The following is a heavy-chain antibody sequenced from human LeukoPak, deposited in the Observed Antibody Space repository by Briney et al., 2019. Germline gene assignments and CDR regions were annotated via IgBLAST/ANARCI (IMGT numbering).Heavy chain of an antibody. CDR3: ARPGNWWFAP. D-gene: IGHD3-10*01. CDR2: MNVYSGDA. V-gene: IGHV1-2*02. Sequence: GASVKVTCKASAYIFTAYYLHWVRLAPAQGLEWMGWMNVYSGDATYAQKFQGRVTMTRDTSISTAYMELNTLTSDDTAVYYCARPGNWWFAPWRQGTLVTVSS. J-gene: IGHJ5*02. CDR1: AYIFTAYY.